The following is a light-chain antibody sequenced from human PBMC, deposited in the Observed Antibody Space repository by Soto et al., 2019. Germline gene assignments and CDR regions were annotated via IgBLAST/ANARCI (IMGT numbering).Light chain of an antibody. V-gene: IGKV3-20*01. CDR1: QSIASN. CDR3: QQYGSSPIT. CDR2: GAS. J-gene: IGKJ5*01. Sequence: TQSPSTLSASVGGRVTITCRASQSIASNLAWYQQRPGQAPRLLIYGASSRATGIPDRFSGSGSGTDFTLTISRLEPEDFAVYYCQQYGSSPITFGQGTRLEIK.